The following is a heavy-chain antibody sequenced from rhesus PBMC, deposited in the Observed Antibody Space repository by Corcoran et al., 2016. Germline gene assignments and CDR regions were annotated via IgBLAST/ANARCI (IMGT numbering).Heavy chain of an antibody. V-gene: IGHV1S9*01. Sequence: QVPVVQSGAGVKKRGASVKLCCYDSGYNFTRYYIHWLSQAPEHVLDCMGWSNHSNGNTGHAQKCQVRVTMTRDTSTSTAYMELNSPGSEDMAVYYWARSYNIWTGNRFDVWGPGVLVTVSS. CDR2: SNHSNGNT. J-gene: IGHJ5-1*01. CDR3: ARSYNIWTGNRFDV. D-gene: IGHD3-3*01. CDR1: GYNFTRYY.